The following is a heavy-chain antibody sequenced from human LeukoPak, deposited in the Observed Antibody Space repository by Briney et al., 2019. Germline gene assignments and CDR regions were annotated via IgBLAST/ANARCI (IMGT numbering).Heavy chain of an antibody. CDR1: GYTFTGYY. CDR2: ISAYNGNT. D-gene: IGHD5-18*01. V-gene: IGHV1-18*04. CDR3: ARDRDWGYSYGYNY. Sequence: ASVKVSCKASGYTFTGYYMHWVRQAPGQGLEWMGWISAYNGNTNYAQKLQGRVTMTTDTSTSTAYMELRSLRSDDTAVYYCARDRDWGYSYGYNYWGQGTLVTVSS. J-gene: IGHJ4*02.